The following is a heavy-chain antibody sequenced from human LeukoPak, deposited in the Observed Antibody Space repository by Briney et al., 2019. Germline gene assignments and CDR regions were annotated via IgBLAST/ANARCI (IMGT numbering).Heavy chain of an antibody. D-gene: IGHD2-21*01. J-gene: IGHJ4*02. V-gene: IGHV3-23*01. CDR3: ATLSVATGDWDDDF. CDR2: ISITGGST. Sequence: PGGSLRLSCVASGFTFSSYAMSWVRQAPGKGLEWVSGISITGGSTYYTDSVKGRFTISRDNSKNTLHLQMNSLRVEDAAVYYCATLSVATGDWDDDFWGQGTLLTVSS. CDR1: GFTFSSYA.